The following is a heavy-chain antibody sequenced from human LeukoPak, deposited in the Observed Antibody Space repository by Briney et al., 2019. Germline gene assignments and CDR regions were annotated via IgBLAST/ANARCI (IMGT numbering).Heavy chain of an antibody. CDR1: GYDFSANW. D-gene: IGHD6-13*01. CDR3: ARLYSSSWVGDY. Sequence: RGESLKISCKASGYDFSANWIGWVRQMPGKGLEWMGVIYCGASDLRHTSSFQGQVTISIDKSINTAYLQWSSLKASDTAMYYCARLYSSSWVGDYWGQGTLVAVSS. J-gene: IGHJ4*02. V-gene: IGHV5-51*01. CDR2: IYCGASDL.